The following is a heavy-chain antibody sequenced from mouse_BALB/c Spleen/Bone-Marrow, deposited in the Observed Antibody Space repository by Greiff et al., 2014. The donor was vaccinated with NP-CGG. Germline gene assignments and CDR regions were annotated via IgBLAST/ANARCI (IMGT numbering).Heavy chain of an antibody. D-gene: IGHD2-10*02. CDR1: GFSLTGFG. V-gene: IGHV2-6-7*01. CDR3: AREKYGNYYAMDY. CDR2: IWGDGTT. Sequence: VQLKESGPGLVAPSQSLSITCTVSGFSLTGFGINWIRQPPGKGLEWLGMIWGDGTTDYNSALKSSPSINKDNSKSQVFLKMNSLQAGDTARYYCAREKYGNYYAMDYWGQGTSVTVSS. J-gene: IGHJ4*01.